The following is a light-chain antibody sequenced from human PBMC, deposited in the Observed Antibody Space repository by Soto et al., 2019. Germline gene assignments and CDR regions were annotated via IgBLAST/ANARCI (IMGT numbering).Light chain of an antibody. V-gene: IGKV3-15*01. CDR2: GAS. CDR3: QQYNKWPLT. J-gene: IGKJ4*01. Sequence: EIVMTQTPATLSVSPGERATLSCRARQSVSSNLAWYQHKPGQAASLLIHGASTRATGIPARFSGSGSGTEFTLTISSLQSEDFAVYYCQQYNKWPLTFGGGTKVEIQ. CDR1: QSVSSN.